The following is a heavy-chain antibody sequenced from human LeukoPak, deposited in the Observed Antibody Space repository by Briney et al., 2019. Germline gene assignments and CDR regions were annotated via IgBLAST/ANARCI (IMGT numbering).Heavy chain of an antibody. CDR2: ISSSSSYI. CDR1: GFTFSSYS. Sequence: GGSLRLSCAASGFTFSSYSMNWVRQAPGKGLEWVSSISSSSSYIYYADSVKGRFTISRDNAKNPLYLQMNSLRAEDTAVYYCARGDDYGDPTGYWGQGTLVTVSS. D-gene: IGHD4-17*01. CDR3: ARGDDYGDPTGY. J-gene: IGHJ4*02. V-gene: IGHV3-21*01.